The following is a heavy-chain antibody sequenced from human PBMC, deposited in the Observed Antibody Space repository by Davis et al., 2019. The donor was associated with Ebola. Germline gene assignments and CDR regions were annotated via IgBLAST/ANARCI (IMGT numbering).Heavy chain of an antibody. V-gene: IGHV3-53*01. D-gene: IGHD3-10*01. J-gene: IGHJ5*02. CDR3: ARESFSTAVHSWFDP. CDR2: IYSGGST. CDR1: GFTVSSNY. Sequence: PGGSLRLSCAASGFTVSSNYMSWVRQAPGKGLEWVSVIYSGGSTYYADSVKGRFTISRDNAKNSLYLQMNSLRDEDTAVYYCARESFSTAVHSWFDPWGQGTLVTVSS.